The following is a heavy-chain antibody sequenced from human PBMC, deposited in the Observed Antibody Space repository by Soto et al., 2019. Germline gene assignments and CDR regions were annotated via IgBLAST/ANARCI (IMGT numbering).Heavy chain of an antibody. CDR3: ARAPTSRFDY. CDR1: GFTFSTFA. J-gene: IGHJ4*02. Sequence: GGSLRLSCAASGFTFSTFAMHWVRQAPGKGLQWVAVISSDGDTKYYADSVKGRYTISRDNSRNTLYLEIHSLRAEDTAKFYCARAPTSRFDYWGQGTQVTVSS. V-gene: IGHV3-30-3*01. CDR2: ISSDGDTK.